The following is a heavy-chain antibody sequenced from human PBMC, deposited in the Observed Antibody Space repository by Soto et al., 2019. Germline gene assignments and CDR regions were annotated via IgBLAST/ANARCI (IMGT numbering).Heavy chain of an antibody. V-gene: IGHV4-59*01. Sequence: SETLSLTCTVSGSSIGSYHWNWIRQSPGRGLEWIGNIYYSGTTNYNPSLKSRVVISVDASNNQFSLRLSSVTAADTAVYYCSRGLGGCSGRNCISSLDVWGQGTTVTVSS. CDR2: IYYSGTT. J-gene: IGHJ6*02. D-gene: IGHD2-15*01. CDR1: GSSIGSYH. CDR3: SRGLGGCSGRNCISSLDV.